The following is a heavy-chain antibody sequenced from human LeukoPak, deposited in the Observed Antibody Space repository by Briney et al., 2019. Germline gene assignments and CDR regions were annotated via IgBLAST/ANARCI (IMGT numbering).Heavy chain of an antibody. V-gene: IGHV3-23*01. Sequence: GGSLRLSCAASGFTFSSYAMSWVRQAPWKGLEWVSAISGSGGSTYYADSVKGRFTISRDNSKNTLYLQMNSLRAEDTAVYYCAKGIAARPLAFDYWGQGTLVTVSS. D-gene: IGHD6-6*01. J-gene: IGHJ4*02. CDR1: GFTFSSYA. CDR2: ISGSGGST. CDR3: AKGIAARPLAFDY.